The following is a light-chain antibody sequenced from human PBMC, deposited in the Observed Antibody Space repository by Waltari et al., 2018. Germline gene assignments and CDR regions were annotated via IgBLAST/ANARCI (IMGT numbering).Light chain of an antibody. V-gene: IGLV2-8*01. CDR1: RRAVGGSHF. CDR2: EVS. Sequence: QSALTQPPSASGPPGQYVPISCPATRRAVGGSHFASWNKPHPGKAPKLMIYEVSKRPSGVPDRCSGSKSGNTASLTVSGLQPEDEADYYCSSYAGNHVVFGGGTKLTVL. CDR3: SSYAGNHVV. J-gene: IGLJ2*01.